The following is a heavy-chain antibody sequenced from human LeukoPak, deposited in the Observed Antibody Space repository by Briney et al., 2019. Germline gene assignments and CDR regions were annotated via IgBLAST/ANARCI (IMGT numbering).Heavy chain of an antibody. CDR3: AGDFLTTVTPKYFQH. V-gene: IGHV1-69*06. J-gene: IGHJ1*01. CDR2: IIPIFGTA. D-gene: IGHD4-17*01. Sequence: ASVKVSCKASGGTFSSYAISWVRQAPGQGLEWMGGIIPIFGTANYAQKFQGRVTITADKSTSTAYMELSSLRSEDTAVYYWAGDFLTTVTPKYFQHWGQGTLVTVSS. CDR1: GGTFSSYA.